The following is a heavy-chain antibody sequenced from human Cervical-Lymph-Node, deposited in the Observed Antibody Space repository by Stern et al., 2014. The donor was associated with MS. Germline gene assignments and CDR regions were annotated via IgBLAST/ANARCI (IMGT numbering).Heavy chain of an antibody. J-gene: IGHJ6*02. Sequence: VQLEESGPGLVKPSGTLSLTCTVSGGSISSTDWRSWVRQTPGKGLEWIGEIYHSGSTNYNPPLKSRVTISVDTSQKPFSLKLTSGTGTDTAVYYCARDRFGEARPYGMDVWGQGTTVTVSS. V-gene: IGHV4-4*02. CDR3: ARDRFGEARPYGMDV. CDR2: IYHSGST. CDR1: GGSISSTDW. D-gene: IGHD3-10*01.